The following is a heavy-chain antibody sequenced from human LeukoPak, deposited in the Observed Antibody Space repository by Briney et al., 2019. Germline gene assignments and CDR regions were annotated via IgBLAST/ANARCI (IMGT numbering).Heavy chain of an antibody. V-gene: IGHV4-34*01. CDR3: ARETSAAGEFDY. CDR2: INHSGST. D-gene: IGHD6-13*01. J-gene: IGHJ4*02. Sequence: SETLSLTCAVYGGSFSGYYWSWIRQPPGKGLEWIGEINHSGSTNYNPSLKSRITISVDTSKNQFSLKLSSVTAADTAMYYCARETSAAGEFDYWGQGTLVTVSS. CDR1: GGSFSGYY.